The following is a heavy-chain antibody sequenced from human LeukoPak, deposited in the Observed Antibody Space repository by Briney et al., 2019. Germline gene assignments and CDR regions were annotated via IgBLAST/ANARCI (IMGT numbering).Heavy chain of an antibody. Sequence: SETLSLTCTVSGCSISSGDYYWNWIRQPPGRGLEWIGHIYYSGSTSYNPPLKSRVTIYIYTYKNQFHLKLRTVTAADMSVYSCARGDWPSLAAAGIAFDYWGQGTLVTVSA. J-gene: IGHJ4*02. CDR3: ARGDWPSLAAAGIAFDY. CDR2: IYYSGST. CDR1: GCSISSGDYY. D-gene: IGHD6-13*01. V-gene: IGHV4-30-4*01.